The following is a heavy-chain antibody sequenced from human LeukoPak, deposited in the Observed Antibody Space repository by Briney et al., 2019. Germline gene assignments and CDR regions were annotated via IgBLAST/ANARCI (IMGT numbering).Heavy chain of an antibody. D-gene: IGHD3-10*01. CDR2: IYYSGST. CDR1: GGSISSRSYY. V-gene: IGHV4-39*01. CDR3: ARRLVRGVAEFDP. J-gene: IGHJ5*02. Sequence: SETLSLTCTVSGGSISSRSYYWGWIRQPPGKGLEWIGSIYYSGSTYYNPSLKSRVTISVDTSKNQFSLKLSSVTAADTAVYYCARRLVRGVAEFDPWGQGTLSPSPQ.